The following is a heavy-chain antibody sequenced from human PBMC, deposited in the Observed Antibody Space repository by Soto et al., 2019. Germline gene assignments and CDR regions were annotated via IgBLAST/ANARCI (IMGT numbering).Heavy chain of an antibody. J-gene: IGHJ4*02. CDR2: VNPNDGDT. CDR1: GYTFTKYF. V-gene: IGHV1-46*01. D-gene: IGHD1-26*01. Sequence: QAQLVQSGAEVSKPGASVKVSCKTSGYTFTKYFMHWVRQAPGQGPEWMGIVNPNDGDTTYAQRFQGRVTLTRDTSTGTVYMELSNLTFEDTAVYYCARGLSGTNSGDYFDYWGQGTLVTVSS. CDR3: ARGLSGTNSGDYFDY.